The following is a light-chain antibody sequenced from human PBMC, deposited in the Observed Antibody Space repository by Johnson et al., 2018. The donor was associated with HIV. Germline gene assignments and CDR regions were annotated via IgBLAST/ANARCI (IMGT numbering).Light chain of an antibody. V-gene: IGLV1-51*02. J-gene: IGLJ1*01. CDR1: SSNIGNNY. CDR3: GTWDSSLSAGV. Sequence: QSVLTQPPSVSAAPGQKVTISCSGSSSNIGNNYVSWYQQLPGTAPKLLIYENNKRPSGIPYRFSGSKSGTSATLGITGLQTGDEADYHCGTWDSSLSAGVFGTGTKVTVL. CDR2: ENN.